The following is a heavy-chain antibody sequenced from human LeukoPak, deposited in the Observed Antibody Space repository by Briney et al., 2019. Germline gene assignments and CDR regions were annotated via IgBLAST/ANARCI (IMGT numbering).Heavy chain of an antibody. CDR2: ISYDGSNK. CDR3: ARDLYPNYCSGGSCYSDYYYYYGMDV. CDR1: GFTFSSYA. Sequence: GGSLRLSCAASGFTFSSYAMHWVRQAPGKGLEWVAVISYDGSNKYYAESVKGRFTISRDNSKNTLYLQMNSLRAKDTAVYYCARDLYPNYCSGGSCYSDYYYYYGMDVWGQGTTVTVSS. D-gene: IGHD2-15*01. V-gene: IGHV3-30-3*01. J-gene: IGHJ6*02.